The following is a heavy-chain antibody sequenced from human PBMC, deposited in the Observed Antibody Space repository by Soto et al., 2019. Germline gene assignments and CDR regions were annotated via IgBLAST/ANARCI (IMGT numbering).Heavy chain of an antibody. J-gene: IGHJ6*02. D-gene: IGHD4-17*01. CDR1: GFSFSTYS. CDR3: ARNPYGDYVPDV. V-gene: IGHV3-48*02. CDR2: ISPSGSTT. Sequence: EEQLVESGGGLAQPGGSLRLSCATSGFSFSTYSMNWVRQAPGKGLEWVSYISPSGSTTYYAESVKGRFTISRDNAENSLHLQMNSLRDEDTAVYYCARNPYGDYVPDVWGQGTTVTVSS.